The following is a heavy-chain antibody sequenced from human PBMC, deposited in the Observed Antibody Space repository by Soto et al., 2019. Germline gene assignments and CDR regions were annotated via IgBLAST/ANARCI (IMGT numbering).Heavy chain of an antibody. CDR1: GGSISSGDYY. D-gene: IGHD5-12*01. CDR3: ASVEMAKDAFDI. V-gene: IGHV4-30-4*01. J-gene: IGHJ3*02. Sequence: PSETLSLTCTVSGGSISSGDYYWSWIRQPPGKGLEWIGYIYYSGSTYYNPSLKSRVTISVDTSKNQFSLKLSSVTAADTAVYYCASVEMAKDAFDIWGQGTMVTVS. CDR2: IYYSGST.